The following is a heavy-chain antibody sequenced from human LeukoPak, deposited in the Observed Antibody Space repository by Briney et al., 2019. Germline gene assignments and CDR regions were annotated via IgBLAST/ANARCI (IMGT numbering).Heavy chain of an antibody. CDR3: ARSTTVVTSGAFDI. CDR2: IYTSGST. V-gene: IGHV4-4*07. J-gene: IGHJ3*02. CDR1: GGSISSYY. D-gene: IGHD4-23*01. Sequence: PSETLSLTCTVSGGSISSYYWSWIRQPAGKGLEWIGRIYTSGSTNYNPSLKSRVTMSVDTSKNQFSLKLSSVTAADTAVYYCARSTTVVTSGAFDIWGQGTMVTASS.